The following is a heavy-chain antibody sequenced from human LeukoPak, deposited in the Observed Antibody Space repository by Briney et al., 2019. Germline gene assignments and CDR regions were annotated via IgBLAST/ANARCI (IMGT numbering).Heavy chain of an antibody. CDR2: IRYDGSNK. V-gene: IGHV3-30*02. D-gene: IGHD3-22*01. CDR1: GFTFSSYG. J-gene: IGHJ6*02. Sequence: PGGSLRLSCAASGFTFSSYGMHWVRQAPGKGLEWVAFIRYDGSNKYYADSVKGRFTISRDNAKNTLYLQMGSLRLEDTAVYYCAKVTYYYDSSAYGMDVWGQGTTVTV. CDR3: AKVTYYYDSSAYGMDV.